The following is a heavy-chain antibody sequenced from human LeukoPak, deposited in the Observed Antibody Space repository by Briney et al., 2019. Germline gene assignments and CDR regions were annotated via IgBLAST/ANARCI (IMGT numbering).Heavy chain of an antibody. CDR1: GFTFSTYA. J-gene: IGHJ4*02. CDR3: AKGSATVTTTPIDY. CDR2: ISGSADTT. Sequence: GGSLRLSCAASGFTFSTYAMSWVRQAPGKGLEWVSSISGSADTTYHADSVKGRFTISRDISKNTLYLQMSSLRAEDTAVYYCAKGSATVTTTPIDYWGQGTLVTVSS. V-gene: IGHV3-23*01. D-gene: IGHD4-17*01.